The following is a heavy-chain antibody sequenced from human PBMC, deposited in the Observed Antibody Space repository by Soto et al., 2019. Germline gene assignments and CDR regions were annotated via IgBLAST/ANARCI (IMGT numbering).Heavy chain of an antibody. CDR1: GFTFSSYA. D-gene: IGHD6-6*01. Sequence: EVQLLESGGGLVQPGGSLRLSCAASGFTFSSYAMSWVRQAPGKGLEWVSAISGSGGSTYYADSVKGRFTISRDNSKNSLYLQMNSLRAEDTAVYYCARDPGPREAARHSYYFDYWGQGTLVTVSS. CDR2: ISGSGGST. CDR3: ARDPGPREAARHSYYFDY. V-gene: IGHV3-23*01. J-gene: IGHJ4*02.